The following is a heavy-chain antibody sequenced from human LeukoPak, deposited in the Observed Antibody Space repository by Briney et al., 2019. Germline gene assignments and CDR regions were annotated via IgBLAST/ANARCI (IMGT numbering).Heavy chain of an antibody. V-gene: IGHV3-7*01. CDR3: ARDLSGVAGYTYGRGIDY. CDR1: GFTFSSYW. Sequence: GGSLRLSCAASGFTFSSYWMGWVRQAPGKGLEWVANIKKDGSEKYYVDSVKGRFTISRDNAKTSLYLQMNSLRAEDTTVYYCARDLSGVAGYTYGRGIDYWGQGTPVTVSS. D-gene: IGHD5-18*01. J-gene: IGHJ4*02. CDR2: IKKDGSEK.